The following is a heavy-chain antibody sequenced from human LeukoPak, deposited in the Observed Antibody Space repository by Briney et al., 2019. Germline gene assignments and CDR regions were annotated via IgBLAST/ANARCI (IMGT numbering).Heavy chain of an antibody. CDR2: IYYSGST. V-gene: IGHV4-59*08. CDR3: ASFGGATDWYFDL. D-gene: IGHD3-16*01. CDR1: GGSISSYY. J-gene: IGHJ2*01. Sequence: SETLSLTCTVSGGSISSYYWSRIRQAPGKGLEWIGHIYYSGSTNYNPSLKGRVTISVDTSKNQFSLKLSSVTAADTAVYYCASFGGATDWYFDLWGRGTLVTVSS.